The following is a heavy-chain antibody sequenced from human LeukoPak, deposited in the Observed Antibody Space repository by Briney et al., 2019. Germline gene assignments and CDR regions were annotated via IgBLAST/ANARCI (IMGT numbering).Heavy chain of an antibody. CDR1: GFTFSSYS. Sequence: GGSLRLSCAASGFTFSSYSMNWVRQAPGKGLEWVSYISSSSSTIYYADSVKGRFTISRDNAKNSLYLQMNSLRAEDTAVYYCARLFSGSYYDGYYFDYWGQGTLVTVSS. V-gene: IGHV3-48*04. D-gene: IGHD3-10*01. J-gene: IGHJ4*02. CDR2: ISSSSSTI. CDR3: ARLFSGSYYDGYYFDY.